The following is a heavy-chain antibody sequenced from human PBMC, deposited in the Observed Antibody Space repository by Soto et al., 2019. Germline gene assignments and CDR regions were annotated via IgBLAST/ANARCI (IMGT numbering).Heavy chain of an antibody. CDR3: AKDRSRVVTATHDY. V-gene: IGHV3-30*18. CDR2: ISYDGSNK. J-gene: IGHJ4*02. D-gene: IGHD2-21*02. CDR1: GFTFSSYG. Sequence: AGGSLRLSCAASGFTFSSYGMHWVRQAPGKGLEWVAVISYDGSNKYYADSVKGRFTISRDNSKNTLYLQMNSLRAEDTAVYYCAKDRSRVVTATHDYWGQGTLVTVS.